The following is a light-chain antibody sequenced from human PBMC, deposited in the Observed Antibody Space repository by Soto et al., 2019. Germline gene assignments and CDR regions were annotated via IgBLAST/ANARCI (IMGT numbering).Light chain of an antibody. V-gene: IGKV1-5*01. CDR1: QNINNW. CDR3: QQYHTFPLT. CDR2: DAF. J-gene: IGKJ4*01. Sequence: DIQMTQSPSTLSASVGDRVTITCRASQNINNWMAWYHQKPGEAPKLLLYDAFSLQTGVPFTFSGSGSGTEFSLTISSLQPDDFGTYYCQQYHTFPLTFGGGTKVEIK.